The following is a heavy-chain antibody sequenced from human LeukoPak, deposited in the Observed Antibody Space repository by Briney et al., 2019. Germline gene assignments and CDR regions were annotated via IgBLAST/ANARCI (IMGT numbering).Heavy chain of an antibody. CDR2: IYYSGST. J-gene: IGHJ4*02. Sequence: SETLSLTCTVSGGSVSSGSYYWSWIRQPPGKGLEWIGYIYYSGSTNYNPSLKSRVTISVDTSKNQFSLELSSVTAADTAVYYCARYGGNSYYFDYWGQGTLVTVSS. CDR1: GGSVSSGSYY. V-gene: IGHV4-61*01. D-gene: IGHD4-23*01. CDR3: ARYGGNSYYFDY.